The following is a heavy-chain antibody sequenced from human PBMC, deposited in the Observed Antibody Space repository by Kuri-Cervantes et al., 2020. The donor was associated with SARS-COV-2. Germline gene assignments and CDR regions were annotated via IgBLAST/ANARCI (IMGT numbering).Heavy chain of an antibody. CDR2: INHSGST. Sequence: SQTLSLTCAVYGGSFSGYYWSWIRQPPGKGLEWIGEINHSGSTNYNPSLKSRVTISVDTSKNQFSLKLSSVTAADTAVYYCARDRVGVHDYWGQGTLVTVSS. CDR3: ARDRVGVHDY. V-gene: IGHV4-34*01. D-gene: IGHD2-21*01. J-gene: IGHJ4*02. CDR1: GGSFSGYY.